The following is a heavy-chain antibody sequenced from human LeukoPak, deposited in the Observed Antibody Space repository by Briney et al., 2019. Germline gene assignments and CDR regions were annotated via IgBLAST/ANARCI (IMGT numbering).Heavy chain of an antibody. CDR3: ARLVGYSYGQVDN. Sequence: PSETLSLTCTVSGGSISSSSYYWGWIRQPPGKGLEWIGSIYYSGNTYFNPSLKSRVTISVDTSKNQFSLKLNSVNAADTAVYYCARLVGYSYGQVDNWGQGTLVTVSS. CDR2: IYYSGNT. J-gene: IGHJ4*02. V-gene: IGHV4-39*01. D-gene: IGHD5-18*01. CDR1: GGSISSSSYY.